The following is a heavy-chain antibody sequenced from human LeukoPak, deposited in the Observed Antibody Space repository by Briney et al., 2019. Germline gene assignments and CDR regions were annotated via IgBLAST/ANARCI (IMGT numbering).Heavy chain of an antibody. CDR1: GFTVSSSH. CDR3: ARRQFFDY. D-gene: IGHD5-24*01. CDR2: ITSSGTTI. V-gene: IGHV3-48*03. J-gene: IGHJ4*02. Sequence: GGSLRLSCAASGFTVSSSHMNWVRQVPGKGLEWVSYITSSGTTIYYADSVKGRFTISRDNAKNSLYLQMNSLRAEDTAVYYCARRQFFDYWGQGTLVTVSS.